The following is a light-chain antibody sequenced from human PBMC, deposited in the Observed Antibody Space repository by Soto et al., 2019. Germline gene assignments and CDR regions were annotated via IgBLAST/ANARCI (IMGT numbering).Light chain of an antibody. J-gene: IGLJ2*01. CDR2: EVS. CDR3: CSYADPRTLV. Sequence: QSALTQPASVSGSPGQSITISCTGTNNDVGSYNLVSWYQQHPGKAPKLMIYEVSKRPSGVSNRFSGSKSGNTASLTISGLQAEDDADYYCCSYADPRTLVFGGGTKVTV. V-gene: IGLV2-23*02. CDR1: NNDVGSYNL.